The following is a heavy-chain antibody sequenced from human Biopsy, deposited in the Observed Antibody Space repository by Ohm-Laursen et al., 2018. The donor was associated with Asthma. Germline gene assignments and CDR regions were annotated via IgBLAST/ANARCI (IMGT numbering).Heavy chain of an antibody. V-gene: IGHV3-7*01. CDR1: GFTFGDYW. J-gene: IGHJ1*01. CDR2: IKHYGTEK. CDR3: ARTFHFWSPYHAEHYQL. D-gene: IGHD3-3*02. Sequence: SLRLSCAAPGFTFGDYWMSWVRQVPGKGLEWVANIKHYGTEKNHVDSLKGRFTISRDNAKNSLYLQMNSLRAEDTAVYYCARTFHFWSPYHAEHYQLWGQGTLVTVSS.